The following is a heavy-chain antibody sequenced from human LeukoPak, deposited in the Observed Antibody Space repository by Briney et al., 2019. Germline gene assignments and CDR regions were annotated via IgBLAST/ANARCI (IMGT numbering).Heavy chain of an antibody. Sequence: ASVKVSCKASGYTFTSYDINWVRRATGQGLEWMGWMNPNSGNTGYAHKFQGRVTMTRNTSISTAYMELSSLRSEDTAVYYCAREVVVDMGFDYWGQGTLVTVSS. CDR1: GYTFTSYD. V-gene: IGHV1-8*01. CDR3: AREVVVDMGFDY. CDR2: MNPNSGNT. J-gene: IGHJ4*02. D-gene: IGHD3-22*01.